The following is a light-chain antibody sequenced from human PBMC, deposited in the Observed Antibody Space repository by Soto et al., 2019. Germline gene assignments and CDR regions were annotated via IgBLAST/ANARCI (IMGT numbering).Light chain of an antibody. CDR3: PEYNSWPYT. CDR2: GTS. CDR1: QSVGRN. Sequence: EIVMTQSPVALSVSPGERAALSCRASQSVGRNFAWYQQRPGQAPRVLIYGTSTRATGVPARFSGSGSGTDFTLTISRLQSEGLPVYDGPEYNSWPYTFSQGTRLEIK. J-gene: IGKJ2*01. V-gene: IGKV3-15*01.